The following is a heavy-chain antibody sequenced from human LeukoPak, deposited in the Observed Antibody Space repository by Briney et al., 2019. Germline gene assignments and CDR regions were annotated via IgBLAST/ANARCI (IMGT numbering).Heavy chain of an antibody. D-gene: IGHD3-10*01. CDR3: ARIWVRQGYWYFDL. J-gene: IGHJ2*01. CDR1: GYTFTSYY. Sequence: ASVKVSCKASGYTFTSYYMHWVRQAPGQGLEWMGIINPSGGSTSYAQKFQGRVTMTRDTSISTAYMELSRLRSDDTAVYYCARIWVRQGYWYFDLWGRGTLVTVSS. CDR2: INPSGGST. V-gene: IGHV1-46*01.